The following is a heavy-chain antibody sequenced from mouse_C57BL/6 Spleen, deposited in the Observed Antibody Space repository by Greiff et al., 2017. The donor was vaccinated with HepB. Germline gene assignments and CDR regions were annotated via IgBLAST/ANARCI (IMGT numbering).Heavy chain of an antibody. V-gene: IGHV1-80*01. D-gene: IGHD1-1*01. Sequence: VQLQQSGAELVKPGASVKISCKASGYAFSSYWMNWVKQRPGKGLEWIGQIYPGDGDTNYNGKFKGKATLTADKSSSTAYMQLSSLTSEDSAVYFCARRYGSSNWYFDVWGTGTTVTVSS. CDR2: IYPGDGDT. J-gene: IGHJ1*03. CDR1: GYAFSSYW. CDR3: ARRYGSSNWYFDV.